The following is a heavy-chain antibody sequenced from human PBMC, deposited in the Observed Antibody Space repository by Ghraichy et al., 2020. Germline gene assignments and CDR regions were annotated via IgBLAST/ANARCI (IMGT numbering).Heavy chain of an antibody. D-gene: IGHD1-26*01. CDR1: DGSFSCYF. CDR2: INYGGST. V-gene: IGHV4-34*01. Sequence: SETLSLTCAVYDGSFSCYFWSWIRQPPGKGLEWIGEINYGGSTPYNPSLKSRVTISVDTSKNQFSLKLTSVTAADTAMYYCARAVSRTEPVDIWGQGTMVTVSS. CDR3: ARAVSRTEPVDI. J-gene: IGHJ3*02.